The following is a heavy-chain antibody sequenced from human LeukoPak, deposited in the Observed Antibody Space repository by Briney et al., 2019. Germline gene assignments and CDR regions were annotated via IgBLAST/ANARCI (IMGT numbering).Heavy chain of an antibody. CDR1: GFTFSSYA. J-gene: IGHJ3*02. D-gene: IGHD3-3*01. V-gene: IGHV3-30-3*01. CDR3: ARDRGTYYDFWSGYRDAFDI. CDR2: ISYDGSNK. Sequence: PGGSLRLSCAASGFTFSSYAMHWVRQAPGKGLEWVAVISYDGSNKYYADSVKGRFTISRDNAKNSLYLQMNSLRAEDTAVYYCARDRGTYYDFWSGYRDAFDIWGQGTMVTVSS.